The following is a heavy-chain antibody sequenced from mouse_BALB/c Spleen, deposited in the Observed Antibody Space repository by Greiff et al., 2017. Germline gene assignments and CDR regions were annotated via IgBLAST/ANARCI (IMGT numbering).Heavy chain of an antibody. CDR2: IRNKANGYTT. V-gene: IGHV7-3*02. CDR1: GFTFTDYY. CDR3: ARGTILRSSMDY. J-gene: IGHJ4*01. Sequence: EVKLMESGGGLVQPGGSLRLSCATSGFTFTDYYMSWVCQPPGQALEWLGFIRNKANGYTTEYSAPVQGRFTISRDTYQSILYLQMNTLRADDSATYYCARGTILRSSMDYWGKGTPVTVS. D-gene: IGHD1-1*01.